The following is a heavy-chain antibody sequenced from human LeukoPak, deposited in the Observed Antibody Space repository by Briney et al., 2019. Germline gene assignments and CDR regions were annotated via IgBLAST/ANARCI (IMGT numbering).Heavy chain of an antibody. CDR2: IYYSGST. Sequence: PSETLSLTCTVSGGSISSYYWSWIRQPPGKGLEWIGYIYYSGSTNYNPSLKSRVTISVDTSKNQFSLKLSSVTAADTAVYYCARAGWDGYFQHWGQGTLVTVSS. CDR1: GGSISSYY. V-gene: IGHV4-59*01. D-gene: IGHD1-26*01. J-gene: IGHJ1*01. CDR3: ARAGWDGYFQH.